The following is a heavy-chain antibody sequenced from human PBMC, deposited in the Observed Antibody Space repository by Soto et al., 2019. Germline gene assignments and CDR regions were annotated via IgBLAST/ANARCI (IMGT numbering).Heavy chain of an antibody. CDR3: STLRIVTNHSKSFDS. V-gene: IGHV4-31*03. CDR1: GGALNSGNYY. J-gene: IGHJ5*01. CDR2: QYVTGAV. Sequence: SETLSLTCSVSGGALNSGNYYWSRLCQVQGKGLDWIGHQYVTGAVDYNPYLRDRITISQYTSERPFSLNLRLVTDADTSFYYCSTLRIVTNHSKSFDSWGQGTMVTVSS. D-gene: IGHD1-1*01.